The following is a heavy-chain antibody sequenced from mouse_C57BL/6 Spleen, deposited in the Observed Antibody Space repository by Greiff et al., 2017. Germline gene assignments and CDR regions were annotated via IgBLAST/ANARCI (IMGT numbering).Heavy chain of an antibody. CDR2: ISSGSSAI. D-gene: IGHD1-1*01. J-gene: IGHJ3*01. Sequence: EVKVEESGGGLVKPGGSLKLSCAASGFTFSDYGMHWVRQAPEKGLEWVAYISSGSSAIYYADTVKGRFTISRDNAKNTLFLQMTSLRSEDTAMYYCARPYGSSYGFAYWGQGNLVTVSA. CDR3: ARPYGSSYGFAY. V-gene: IGHV5-17*01. CDR1: GFTFSDYG.